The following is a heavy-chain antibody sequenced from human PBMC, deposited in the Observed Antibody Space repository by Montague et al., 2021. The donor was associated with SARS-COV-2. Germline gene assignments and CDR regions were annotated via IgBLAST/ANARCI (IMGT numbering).Heavy chain of an antibody. Sequence: CAISEDSVSSNTVAWNWFRQSPSRGLEWLGRTYYRSKWYNDYAVSMQSRVTINPDTSKNQFSLHVNSVTPEDTAVYYCARDSEYSIDYWGLGLLVTVSS. CDR2: TYYRSKWYN. D-gene: IGHD6-6*01. V-gene: IGHV6-1*01. CDR3: ARDSEYSIDY. J-gene: IGHJ4*02. CDR1: EDSVSSNTVA.